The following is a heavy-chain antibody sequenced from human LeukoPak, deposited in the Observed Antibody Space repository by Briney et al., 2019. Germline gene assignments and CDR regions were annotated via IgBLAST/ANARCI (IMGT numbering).Heavy chain of an antibody. CDR1: GFTFSSYS. CDR2: ISSSSSYI. D-gene: IGHD2-2*01. Sequence: GGSLRLSCAASGFTFSSYSMNWVRQAPGKGLEWVSSISSSSSYIYYADSVKGRFTISRDNAKNSLYLQMNSLRAEDTAVYYCARDSHPYQLLDRSHFDYWGQGTLVTVSS. J-gene: IGHJ4*02. CDR3: ARDSHPYQLLDRSHFDY. V-gene: IGHV3-21*01.